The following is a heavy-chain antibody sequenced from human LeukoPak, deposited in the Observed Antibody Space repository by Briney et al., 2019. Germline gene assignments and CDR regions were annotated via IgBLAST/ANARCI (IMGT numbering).Heavy chain of an antibody. CDR1: GFTFDDYM. Sequence: GGSLRLSCAASGFTSGFTFDDYMMHWVRQAPGKGLEWVALISWDGGTTDYADSVKGRFTISRDNSKNSLYLQMNSPRTEDIAIYYCAKGGYGGALDYWGQGTLVAVSS. D-gene: IGHD4-23*01. CDR3: AKGGYGGALDY. J-gene: IGHJ4*02. V-gene: IGHV3-43*01. CDR2: ISWDGGTT.